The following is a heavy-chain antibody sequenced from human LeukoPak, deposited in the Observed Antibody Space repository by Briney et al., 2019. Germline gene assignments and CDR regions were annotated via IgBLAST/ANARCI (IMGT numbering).Heavy chain of an antibody. J-gene: IGHJ6*03. Sequence: KTGGSLRLSCAASGFTFSNAWMSWVRQAPGKGLEWVGRIKSKTDGGTTDYAAPVKGRFTISRDDSKNTLYLQMNSLKTEDTAVYYCTTDPQENWNYPYYYYYMDVWGKGTTVTVSS. V-gene: IGHV3-15*01. D-gene: IGHD1-7*01. CDR3: TTDPQENWNYPYYYYYMDV. CDR2: IKSKTDGGTT. CDR1: GFTFSNAW.